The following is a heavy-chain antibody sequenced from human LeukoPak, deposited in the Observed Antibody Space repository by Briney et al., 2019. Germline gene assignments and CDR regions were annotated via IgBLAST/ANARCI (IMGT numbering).Heavy chain of an antibody. V-gene: IGHV4-30-2*01. CDR2: IYHSGST. Sequence: PSETLSLTCAVSGGSTSSGGYSWSWIRQPPGKGLEWIGYIYHSGSTYYNPSLKSRVTISVDRSKNQFSLKLSSVTAADTAVYYCARGISYCSGGSCYSVPAVDWFDPWGQGTLVTVSS. J-gene: IGHJ5*02. CDR3: ARGISYCSGGSCYSVPAVDWFDP. CDR1: GGSTSSGGYS. D-gene: IGHD2-15*01.